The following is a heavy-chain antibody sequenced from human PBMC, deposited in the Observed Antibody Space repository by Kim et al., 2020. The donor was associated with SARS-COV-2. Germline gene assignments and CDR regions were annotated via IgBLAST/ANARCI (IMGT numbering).Heavy chain of an antibody. D-gene: IGHD2-15*01. Sequence: ASVKVSCKASGYTFTSYGISWVRQAPGQGLEWMGWISGYNDNTNYAQKLEGRVTMTTDTSTSTAYMELRSLRSDDTAVYYCARDPNIVVVVAATPGSNWFDPWGQATLVTVSS. J-gene: IGHJ5*01. CDR2: ISGYNDNT. CDR1: GYTFTSYG. CDR3: ARDPNIVVVVAATPGSNWFDP. V-gene: IGHV1-18*04.